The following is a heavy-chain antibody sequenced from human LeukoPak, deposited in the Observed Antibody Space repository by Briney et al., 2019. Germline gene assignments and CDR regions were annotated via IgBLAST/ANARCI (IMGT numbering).Heavy chain of an antibody. CDR1: GCTLTELS. CDR2: INPNSGGT. CDR3: ARDWSGYRQNNNDY. V-gene: IGHV1-2*02. Sequence: ASVKVSCKVSGCTLTELSMHWVRQAPGQGLEWMGWINPNSGGTNYAQKFQGRVTMTRDTSISTAYMEPSRLRSDDTAVYYCARDWSGYRQNNNDYWGQGTLVTVPS. D-gene: IGHD3-3*01. J-gene: IGHJ4*02.